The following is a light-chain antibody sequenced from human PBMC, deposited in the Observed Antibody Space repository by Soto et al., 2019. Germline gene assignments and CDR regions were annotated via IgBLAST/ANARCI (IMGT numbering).Light chain of an antibody. V-gene: IGKV1-9*01. CDR1: QDISSY. Sequence: IQMTQPPSTLSASVGDRVTITCRATQDISSYLAWYQQKPGKAPNLLIYAASTLQSGVPSRFSGSGSGTEFTLTISSLQPEDFATYYCQQLNSYPLTFGQGTRLEIK. CDR3: QQLNSYPLT. J-gene: IGKJ5*01. CDR2: AAS.